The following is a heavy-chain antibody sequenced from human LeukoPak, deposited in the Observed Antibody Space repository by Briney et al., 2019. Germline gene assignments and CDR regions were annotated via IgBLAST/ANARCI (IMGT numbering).Heavy chain of an antibody. Sequence: GGSLRLSCAASGFTFKSYATSWVRQAPGKGLEWVSIMSDSWCSAYCADSVKGRFTVSRDKSKHTLYLQMNSLRAEDTAMYYCAKFSSGWTYFDYWGQGTLVTVSS. CDR3: AKFSSGWTYFDY. J-gene: IGHJ4*02. D-gene: IGHD6-19*01. V-gene: IGHV3-23*01. CDR1: GFTFKSYA. CDR2: MSDSWCSA.